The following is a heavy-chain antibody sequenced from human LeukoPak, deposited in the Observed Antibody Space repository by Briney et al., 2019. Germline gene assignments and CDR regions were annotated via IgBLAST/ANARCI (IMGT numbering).Heavy chain of an antibody. CDR3: AKDGAQYGDYDY. J-gene: IGHJ4*02. D-gene: IGHD4-17*01. CDR1: GFTFSSYA. V-gene: IGHV3-23*01. Sequence: PGGSLRLSCAASGFTFSSYAMSWVRLAPGKGLEWVSAISGSGGSTYYADSVKGRFTISRDNSKNTLYLQMNSLRAEDTAVYYCAKDGAQYGDYDYRGQGTLVTVSS. CDR2: ISGSGGST.